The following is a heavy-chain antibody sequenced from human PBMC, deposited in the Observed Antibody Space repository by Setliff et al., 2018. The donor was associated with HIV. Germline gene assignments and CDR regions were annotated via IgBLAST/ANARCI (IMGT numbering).Heavy chain of an antibody. V-gene: IGHV3-48*02. J-gene: IGHJ4*02. CDR3: TRNQGSSFGHGFDY. D-gene: IGHD3-3*01. Sequence: PGGSLRLSCAASGFNFKTYGMTWVRQAPGKGLDWVAHIGSSNHGIHYTASVQGRFTVSRDNANNLLFLQMNNLRDEDTAVYYCTRNQGSSFGHGFDYWGRGTLVTVSS. CDR2: IGSSNHGI. CDR1: GFNFKTYG.